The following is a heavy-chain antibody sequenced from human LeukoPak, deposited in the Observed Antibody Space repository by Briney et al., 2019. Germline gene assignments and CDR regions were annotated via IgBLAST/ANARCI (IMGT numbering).Heavy chain of an antibody. CDR3: ARDYSTGYFYFDY. D-gene: IGHD3-22*01. J-gene: IGHJ4*02. CDR2: ISYDAGSQ. V-gene: IGHV3-30*01. CDR1: GFTFSNYA. Sequence: PGGSLRLSCAASGFTFSNYAMHWVRQAPGKGLQWVAGISYDAGSQFHADSVKGRFTISRDNSKRTLYLQMNSLRAEDTAVYYCARDYSTGYFYFDYWGQGTLVTVSS.